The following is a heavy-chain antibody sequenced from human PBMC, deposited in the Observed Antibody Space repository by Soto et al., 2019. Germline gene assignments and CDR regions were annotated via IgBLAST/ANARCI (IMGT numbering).Heavy chain of an antibody. CDR1: GGPITNY. Sequence: QVQLQESGPGLVKPSQTLSLTCTVYGGPITNYWSWIRQHPGKGLEWIGYIYDSGSTYYNPSLKSRVTMSLDTSKNQLSLKLTSVTAADTAVYYCARVNLDYVTGMDVWGQGTTVTVSS. J-gene: IGHJ6*02. CDR3: ARVNLDYVTGMDV. CDR2: IYDSGST. V-gene: IGHV4-31*03. D-gene: IGHD4-17*01.